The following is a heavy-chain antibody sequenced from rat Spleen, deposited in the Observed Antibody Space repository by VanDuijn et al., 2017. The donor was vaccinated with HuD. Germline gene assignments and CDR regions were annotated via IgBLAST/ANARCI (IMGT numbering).Heavy chain of an antibody. CDR1: GFTFSDYY. Sequence: EVQLVESDGGLVQPGRSLKLSCAASGFTFSDYYMAWVRQAPTKGLEWVATISYDGSSTYYRDSVKGRFTISRDDAKSTLYLQMNSLRSEDTATYYCTRDNYDGTYYYGFASWGQGTLVTVSS. J-gene: IGHJ3*01. CDR3: TRDNYDGTYYYGFAS. V-gene: IGHV5-29*01. CDR2: ISYDGSST. D-gene: IGHD1-12*02.